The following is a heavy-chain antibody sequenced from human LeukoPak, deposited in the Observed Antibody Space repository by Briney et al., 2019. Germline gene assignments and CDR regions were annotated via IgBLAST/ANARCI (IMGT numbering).Heavy chain of an antibody. CDR3: ARGASAGTTYYFDY. D-gene: IGHD4-17*01. V-gene: IGHV1-2*04. J-gene: IGHJ4*02. CDR2: INPNSGGT. Sequence: GASVKVSCKASGYTFTGYYMHWVRQAPGQGLEWMGWINPNSGGTNYAQKFQGWVTMTRDTSISTAYMELSRLRSDDTAVYYCARGASAGTTYYFDYWGQGTLVTVSS. CDR1: GYTFTGYY.